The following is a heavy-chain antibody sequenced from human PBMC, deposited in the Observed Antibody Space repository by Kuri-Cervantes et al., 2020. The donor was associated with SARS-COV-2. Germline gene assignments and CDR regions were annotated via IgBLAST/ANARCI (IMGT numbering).Heavy chain of an antibody. Sequence: SETLSLTCEVYGGSLSYYYWSWVRQPPGKGLEWIGEINHSGSTNYNPSLKSRVTISVDTSKNQFSLKLSSVTAADTAVYYCARGPGNWGGFDYWGQGTLVTVSS. V-gene: IGHV4-34*01. J-gene: IGHJ4*02. D-gene: IGHD7-27*01. CDR2: INHSGST. CDR3: ARGPGNWGGFDY. CDR1: GGSLSYYY.